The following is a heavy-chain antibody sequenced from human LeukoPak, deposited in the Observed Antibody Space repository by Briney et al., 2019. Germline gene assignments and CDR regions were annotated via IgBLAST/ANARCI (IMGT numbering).Heavy chain of an antibody. V-gene: IGHV3-30*02. Sequence: GGSLKLSCAASGFAFSGFGIHWVRHAPGKGLEWVAFIRNDGTHKSYVDSVKGRFTISRDNSKNTLYLQMNSLRAEDTAVYYCAKDPGYCSGGSCSPWNFFDYWGQGTPVTVSS. CDR2: IRNDGTHK. CDR1: GFAFSGFG. CDR3: AKDPGYCSGGSCSPWNFFDY. D-gene: IGHD2-15*01. J-gene: IGHJ4*02.